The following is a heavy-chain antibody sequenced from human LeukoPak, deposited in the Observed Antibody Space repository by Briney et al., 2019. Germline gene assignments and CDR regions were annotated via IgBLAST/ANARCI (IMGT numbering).Heavy chain of an antibody. D-gene: IGHD2-2*01. V-gene: IGHV3-48*04. CDR2: ISSGSNTI. CDR3: ARDLVPNIVVVPAAIGWFDP. CDR1: GFIFSSSS. Sequence: GGSLRHSCAASGFIFSSSSMNWVRQAPGQGLEWISYISSGSNTIYYADSVKGRFSISRDNAKNSLYLQMNSLRAEDTAVYYCARDLVPNIVVVPAAIGWFDPWGQGTLVTVSS. J-gene: IGHJ5*02.